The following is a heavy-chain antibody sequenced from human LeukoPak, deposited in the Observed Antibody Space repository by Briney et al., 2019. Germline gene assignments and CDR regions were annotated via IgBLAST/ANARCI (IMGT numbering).Heavy chain of an antibody. D-gene: IGHD2-2*01. CDR1: GFTFSSYA. CDR3: AKDLVARYCSSTSCFPFDY. Sequence: GGSLRLSYAASGFTFSSYAMSWVRQAPGKGLEWVSAISGSGGSTYYADSVKGRFTISRDNSENTLYLQMNSLRAEDAAVYYCAKDLVARYCSSTSCFPFDYWGQGTLVTVSS. V-gene: IGHV3-23*01. J-gene: IGHJ4*02. CDR2: ISGSGGST.